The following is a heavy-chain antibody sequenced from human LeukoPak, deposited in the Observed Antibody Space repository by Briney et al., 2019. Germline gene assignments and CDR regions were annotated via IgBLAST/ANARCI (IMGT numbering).Heavy chain of an antibody. CDR1: GFTFSSYA. V-gene: IGHV3-64*02. CDR3: ARGEYSSGYPQVDY. J-gene: IGHJ4*02. CDR2: ISSNGGST. D-gene: IGHD3-22*01. Sequence: GGSLRLSCAASGFTFSSYAMHWVRQAPGKGLEYVSAISSNGGSTYYADSVKGRFTISRDNSKNTLYLQMGSLRAEDMAVYYCARGEYSSGYPQVDYWGQGTLVTVSS.